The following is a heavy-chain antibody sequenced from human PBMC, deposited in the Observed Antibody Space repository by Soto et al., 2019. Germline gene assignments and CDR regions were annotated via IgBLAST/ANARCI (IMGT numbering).Heavy chain of an antibody. CDR3: ARTITTLDAFDI. D-gene: IGHD3-22*01. J-gene: IGHJ3*02. CDR2: IYHSGST. CDR1: GGPISRSNW. V-gene: IGHV4-4*02. Sequence: SETLSLTYAVSGGPISRSNWWIWVRQPPGKGLEWIGEIYHSGSTNYNPSLESRVTISLDKSNNLFSLRLSSVTAADTAIYYCARTITTLDAFDIWGQGTMVT.